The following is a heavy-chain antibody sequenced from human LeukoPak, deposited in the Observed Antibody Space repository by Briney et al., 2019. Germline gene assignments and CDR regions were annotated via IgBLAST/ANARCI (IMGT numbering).Heavy chain of an antibody. CDR1: GGSISSYY. Sequence: AETLSITCTAPGGSISSYYWSWIRQATAKGLDWIGRIYTIGSGNNTASRSIRGTMLVTTTNNQFSLKVSSVTAVDTSVDPSAREVRAMLEYFDLWGCGTLV. J-gene: IGHJ2*01. V-gene: IGHV4-4*07. CDR3: AREVRAMLEYFDL. D-gene: IGHD2-2*01. CDR2: IYTIGSG.